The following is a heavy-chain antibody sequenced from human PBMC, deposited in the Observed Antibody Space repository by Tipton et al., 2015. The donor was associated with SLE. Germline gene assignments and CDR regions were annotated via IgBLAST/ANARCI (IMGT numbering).Heavy chain of an antibody. CDR3: ARSSSVRTLLWPTFAY. V-gene: IGHV4-38-2*01. J-gene: IGHJ4*02. CDR2: FYHRGTT. CDR1: GHSISSGFY. D-gene: IGHD2/OR15-2a*01. Sequence: TLSLTCSVSGHSISSGFYWGWIRQSPGKGLEWIGNFYHRGTTYYNPSLKSRVTISAGTSKNHLSLKLTSVTAADTAVYFCARSSSVRTLLWPTFAYWGQGTLVTVSS.